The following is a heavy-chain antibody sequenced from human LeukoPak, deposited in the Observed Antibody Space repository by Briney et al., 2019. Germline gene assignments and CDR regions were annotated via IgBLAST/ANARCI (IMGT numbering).Heavy chain of an antibody. D-gene: IGHD3-3*01. V-gene: IGHV4-30-2*01. CDR2: IYHSGST. Sequence: SETLSLTCAVSGGSISSGGYSWSWIRQPPGKGLEWIGYIYHSGSTYYNPSLKSRVTISVDRSKNQLSLKLSSVTAADTAVYYCASIDFWSGQDHWGQGTLVTVSS. CDR1: GGSISSGGYS. CDR3: ASIDFWSGQDH. J-gene: IGHJ4*02.